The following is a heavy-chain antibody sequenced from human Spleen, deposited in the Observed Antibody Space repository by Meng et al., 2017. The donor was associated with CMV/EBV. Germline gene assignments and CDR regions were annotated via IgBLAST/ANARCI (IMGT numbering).Heavy chain of an antibody. CDR1: GGTISSNV. V-gene: IGHV1-69*05. CDR3: ATNYYDRGDFDY. CDR2: IIPKSPTA. D-gene: IGHD3-22*01. Sequence: SVKVSCKASGGTISSNVIHWVRQAPGQGLEWMGGIIPKSPTAKYAPGFQGRVTITTDESTSTAYMELSSLRSGDTAVYYCATNYYDRGDFDYWGQGTLVTVSS. J-gene: IGHJ4*02.